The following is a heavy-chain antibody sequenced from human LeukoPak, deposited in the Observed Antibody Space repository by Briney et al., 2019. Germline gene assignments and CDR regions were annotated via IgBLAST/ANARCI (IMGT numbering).Heavy chain of an antibody. J-gene: IGHJ4*02. D-gene: IGHD3-22*01. Sequence: SETLSLTCTVSGGSISSSSYYWGWIRQPPGKGLEWIGSVYYSGSSYYNPSLKSRVTISVDTSKNQFSLKLSSVTAADTAVYYCARVFPSSGYYFHFDYWGQGTLVTVSS. CDR3: ARVFPSSGYYFHFDY. CDR1: GGSISSSSYY. CDR2: VYYSGSS. V-gene: IGHV4-39*07.